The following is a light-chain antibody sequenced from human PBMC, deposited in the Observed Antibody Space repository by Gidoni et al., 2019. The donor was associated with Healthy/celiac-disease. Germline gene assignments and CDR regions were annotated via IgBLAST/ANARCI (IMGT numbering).Light chain of an antibody. Sequence: DIQMTQSPSTLSASVGDRVTITCRASQSISSWLAWYQQKPGKAPKLLSYDASSLESGVPSRFSGSGSGTEFTLTISSLQPDDFATYYCQQYNSYSTRTFGQGTKVEIK. CDR2: DAS. J-gene: IGKJ1*01. CDR3: QQYNSYSTRT. CDR1: QSISSW. V-gene: IGKV1-5*01.